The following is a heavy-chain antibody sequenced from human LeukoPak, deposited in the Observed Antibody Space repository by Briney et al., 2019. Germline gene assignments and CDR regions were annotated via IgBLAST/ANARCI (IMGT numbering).Heavy chain of an antibody. CDR1: GFTFSSYG. J-gene: IGHJ4*02. D-gene: IGHD3-10*01. CDR2: ISFDATNK. Sequence: GGSLRLSCAASGFTFSSYGMHWVRQAPGKGLEWVAVISFDATNKYYADSVKGRFTISRDNSKNTLYLQMNSLRAEDTAVYYCVKGGGSGTLKYYFDYWGQGTLVTVSS. V-gene: IGHV3-30*18. CDR3: VKGGGSGTLKYYFDY.